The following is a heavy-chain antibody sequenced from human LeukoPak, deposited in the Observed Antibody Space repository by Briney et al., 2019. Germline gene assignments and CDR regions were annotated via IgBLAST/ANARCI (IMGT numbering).Heavy chain of an antibody. CDR2: IYYSGST. Sequence: SETLSLTCTVSGGSISSSSYYWGWIRQPPGKGLEWIGSIYYSGSTYYNPSLKSRVTISVDTPKNQFSLKLSSVTAADTAVYYCARHADSAWELLPFDIWGQGTMVTVSS. D-gene: IGHD1-26*01. V-gene: IGHV4-39*01. CDR1: GGSISSSSYY. CDR3: ARHADSAWELLPFDI. J-gene: IGHJ3*02.